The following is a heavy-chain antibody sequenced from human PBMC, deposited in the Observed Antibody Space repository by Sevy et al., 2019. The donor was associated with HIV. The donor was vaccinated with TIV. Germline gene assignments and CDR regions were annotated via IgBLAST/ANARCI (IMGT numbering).Heavy chain of an antibody. CDR2: ISYDGSNK. D-gene: IGHD5-18*01. V-gene: IGHV3-30*18. Sequence: GGSLRLSCAASGFTFSSYGMHWVRQAPGKGLEWVAVISYDGSNKYYADSVKGRFTISRDNSKNTLYLQMNSLRAEDTAVYCCAKDLGYAAMVPRGPFDYWGQGTLVTVS. J-gene: IGHJ4*02. CDR3: AKDLGYAAMVPRGPFDY. CDR1: GFTFSSYG.